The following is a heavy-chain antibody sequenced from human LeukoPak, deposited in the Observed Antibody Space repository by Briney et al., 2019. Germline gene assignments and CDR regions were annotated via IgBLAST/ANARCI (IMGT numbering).Heavy chain of an antibody. J-gene: IGHJ4*02. V-gene: IGHV3-30-3*01. CDR1: GFTFSSYA. Sequence: GGSLRLSCTASGFTFSSYAMHWVRQAPGKGLEWVAVISYDGSNKYYADSVKGRFTISRDNSKNTLYLQMNSLRAEDTAVYYCARADLVIVGATDWGQGTLVTVSS. CDR3: ARADLVIVGATD. D-gene: IGHD1-26*01. CDR2: ISYDGSNK.